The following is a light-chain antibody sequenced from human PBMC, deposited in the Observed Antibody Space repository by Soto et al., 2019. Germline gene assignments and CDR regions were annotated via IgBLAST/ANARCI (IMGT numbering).Light chain of an antibody. CDR2: GAS. CDR1: QSVTNNF. V-gene: IGKV3-20*01. Sequence: IVLTQSPGTLSLSPGERATLSCGASQSVTNNFLAWYQQKPGQAPRLLIYGASSRATGVPDRFSGRGSGTDFTLTISRLEPGDFAVYYCQQYGTPLFTFGPGTKVDIK. J-gene: IGKJ3*01. CDR3: QQYGTPLFT.